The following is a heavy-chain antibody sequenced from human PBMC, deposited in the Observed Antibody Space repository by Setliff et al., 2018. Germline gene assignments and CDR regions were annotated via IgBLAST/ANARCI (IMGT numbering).Heavy chain of an antibody. CDR2: INAGNGNT. V-gene: IGHV1-3*01. J-gene: IGHJ6*02. Sequence: ASVKVSCKASGGTFTSYAMHWVRQAPGQRLEWMGWINAGNGNTKYSQKFQGRVTFTRDTSASTAYMELSSLRSEDTAVYYCARETRNHYVASYYYGMDVLGQGTTVTVSS. D-gene: IGHD4-17*01. CDR3: ARETRNHYVASYYYGMDV. CDR1: GGTFTSYA.